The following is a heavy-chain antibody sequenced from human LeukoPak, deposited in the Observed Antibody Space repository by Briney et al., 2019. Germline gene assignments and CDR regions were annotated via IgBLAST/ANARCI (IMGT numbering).Heavy chain of an antibody. CDR3: ARSYGSGSYLPTY. CDR1: GYSFTSYW. V-gene: IGHV5-10-1*01. D-gene: IGHD3-10*01. J-gene: IGHJ4*02. CDR2: IDPSDSYT. Sequence: GESLRISCKGSGYSFTSYWISWVRQMPGKGLGWMGRIDPSDSYTNYSPSFQGHVTISADKSISTAYLQWSSLKASDTAMYYYARSYGSGSYLPTYWGQGTLVTVSS.